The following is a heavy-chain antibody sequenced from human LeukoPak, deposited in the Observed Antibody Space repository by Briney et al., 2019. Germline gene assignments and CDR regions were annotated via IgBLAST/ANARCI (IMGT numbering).Heavy chain of an antibody. CDR1: GGSTINYF. V-gene: IGHV4-4*07. J-gene: IGHJ4*02. D-gene: IGHD3-10*01. CDR3: ARAEGSGSGAYTLDY. Sequence: SETLCLTCTVSGGSTINYFRSWIRQPAGKGLEWIGHIYTSGTTHYNPSLKNRVTISLDTSKSQFSLQLNSVTAADTAVYYCARAEGSGSGAYTLDYWGQGILDTVSS. CDR2: IYTSGTT.